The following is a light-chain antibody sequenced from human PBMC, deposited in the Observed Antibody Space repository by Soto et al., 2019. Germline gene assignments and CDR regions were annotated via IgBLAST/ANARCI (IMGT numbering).Light chain of an antibody. CDR3: QSYDATNQV. Sequence: NFMLTQPHSVSASPGKTVIISCTRSSGXIASNYVQWYQQRPGSSPTTVIYEDNQRPSGVPDRFSGSIDSSSNSASLTXSXXXXXXXXDYYCQSYDATNQVFGGGTKVTVL. CDR1: SGXIASNY. J-gene: IGLJ3*02. CDR2: EDN. V-gene: IGLV6-57*01.